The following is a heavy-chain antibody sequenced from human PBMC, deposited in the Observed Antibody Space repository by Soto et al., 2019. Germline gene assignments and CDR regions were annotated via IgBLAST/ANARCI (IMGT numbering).Heavy chain of an antibody. D-gene: IGHD1-1*01. V-gene: IGHV6-1*01. Sequence: PSQPLSLTCAISGDSVSSNSAAWNWIRQSPSRGLEWLGRTYKRSKWYNDYAVSVKSRITINPDTSKNQFSLQLNFVTPEDTAVFYCAKTGTFYSPPYYGMDVWGQGTTVTLSS. J-gene: IGHJ6*02. CDR3: AKTGTFYSPPYYGMDV. CDR1: GDSVSSNSAA. CDR2: TYKRSKWYN.